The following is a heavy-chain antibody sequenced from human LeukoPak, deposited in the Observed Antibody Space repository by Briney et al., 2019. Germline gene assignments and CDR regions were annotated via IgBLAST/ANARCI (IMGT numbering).Heavy chain of an antibody. V-gene: IGHV3-53*01. CDR1: GFTVSSNY. Sequence: GGSLRLSCAASGFTVSSNYMSWVRQAPGKGLEWVSVIYSGGSTYYADSVKGRFTISRDNSKNTLYLQMNSLRAEDTAVYYCASSVWAAHYFDYWGQGTLVTVSS. CDR2: IYSGGST. CDR3: ASSVWAAHYFDY. J-gene: IGHJ4*02. D-gene: IGHD5/OR15-5a*01.